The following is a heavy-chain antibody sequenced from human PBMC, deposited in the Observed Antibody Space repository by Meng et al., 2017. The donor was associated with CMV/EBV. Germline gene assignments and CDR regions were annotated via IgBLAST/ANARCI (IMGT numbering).Heavy chain of an antibody. J-gene: IGHJ4*02. CDR2: INPNSGGT. D-gene: IGHD6-6*01. CDR3: ATERFTSIAAPGFDY. Sequence: QVQLVQSGAEVKKPGASVKVSCKASGYTFTGYYMHWVRQAPGQGLEWMGWINPNSGGTNYAQKFQGRVTMTRDTSISTVYMELSSLRSEDTAVYYCATERFTSIAAPGFDYWGQGTLVTVSS. V-gene: IGHV1-2*02. CDR1: GYTFTGYY.